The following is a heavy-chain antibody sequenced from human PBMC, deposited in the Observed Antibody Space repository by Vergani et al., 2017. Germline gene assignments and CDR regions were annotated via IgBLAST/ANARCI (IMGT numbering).Heavy chain of an antibody. V-gene: IGHV3-23*01. D-gene: IGHD3-22*01. CDR3: AKGSMIVVVMTEEFNY. Sequence: EVQLLESGGGLVQPGGSLRLSCAASGSTFSSYAMSWVRQSPGKGLECVAGIRGSGGATHYADSVKGRFTISRDNSKNTLYLQMNSLRAEDTAVYYCAKGSMIVVVMTEEFNYWGQGTLVTVSS. CDR2: IRGSGGAT. CDR1: GSTFSSYA. J-gene: IGHJ4*02.